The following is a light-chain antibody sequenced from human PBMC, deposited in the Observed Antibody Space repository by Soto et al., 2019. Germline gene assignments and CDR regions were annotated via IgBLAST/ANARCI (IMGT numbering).Light chain of an antibody. CDR3: AAWDDSLNGPV. J-gene: IGLJ2*01. Sequence: QSVLTQPPSASGTPGQRVTISCSGGSSNIGSNIVNWYQQLPGAAPKLLIYSNNQRPSGVPDRFSGSKSSTSASLAISGLQSEDEAHYYCAAWDDSLNGPVFGGGTKLTVL. CDR1: SSNIGSNI. V-gene: IGLV1-44*01. CDR2: SNN.